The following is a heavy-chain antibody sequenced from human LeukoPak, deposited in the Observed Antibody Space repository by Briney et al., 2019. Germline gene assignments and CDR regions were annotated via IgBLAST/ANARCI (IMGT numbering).Heavy chain of an antibody. CDR2: IYYSGST. J-gene: IGHJ4*02. CDR3: AREKSVATIDY. D-gene: IGHD5-24*01. V-gene: IGHV4-31*03. CDR1: GGSISSGGYY. Sequence: PSETLSLICTVSGGSISSGGYYWSWIRQHPGKGLEWIGYIYYSGSTYYNPSLKSRVTISVDTSKNQFSLKLSSVTAADTAVYYCAREKSVATIDYWGQGTLVTVSS.